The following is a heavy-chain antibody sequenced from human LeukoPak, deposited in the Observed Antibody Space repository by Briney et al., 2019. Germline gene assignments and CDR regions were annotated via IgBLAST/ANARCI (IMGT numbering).Heavy chain of an antibody. CDR2: INHSGST. J-gene: IGHJ5*02. Sequence: SETLSLTCAVYGGSFSGYYWSWIRQPPGKGLEWIGEINHSGSTNYNPSLKSRVTISVDTSKNQFSLKLSSVTAADTAVYYCARRKAARSFGWFDPWGQGTLVTASS. CDR1: GGSFSGYY. V-gene: IGHV4-34*01. CDR3: ARRKAARSFGWFDP. D-gene: IGHD6-6*01.